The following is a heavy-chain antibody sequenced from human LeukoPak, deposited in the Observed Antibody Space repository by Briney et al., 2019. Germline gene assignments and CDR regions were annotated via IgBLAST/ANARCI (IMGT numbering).Heavy chain of an antibody. CDR3: ARDDYPYY. D-gene: IGHD4-11*01. J-gene: IGHJ4*02. CDR2: IDAYNGNT. V-gene: IGHV1-18*01. CDR1: GYTFTNYG. Sequence: ASVTVSCQASGYTFTNYGISWVRQAPGQGLEWMGWIDAYNGNTNYAQKLQGRVTMTTDTSTSTAYMELRSLRADDTAVYYCARDDYPYYWGQGTLVTVSS.